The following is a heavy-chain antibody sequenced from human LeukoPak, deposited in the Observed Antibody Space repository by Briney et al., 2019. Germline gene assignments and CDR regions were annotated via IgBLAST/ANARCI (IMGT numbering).Heavy chain of an antibody. J-gene: IGHJ4*02. CDR1: GGSISSSSYY. V-gene: IGHV4-39*01. CDR2: IYYSGST. D-gene: IGHD3-10*01. CDR3: AAIYGSGSYLSYYFDY. Sequence: SETLSLTCTVSGGSISSSSYYWGWIRQPPGKGLEWIGSIYYSGSTYYNPSLKSRVTISVDTSKNQFSLKLSSVTAADTAVYYCAAIYGSGSYLSYYFDYWGQGTLVTVSS.